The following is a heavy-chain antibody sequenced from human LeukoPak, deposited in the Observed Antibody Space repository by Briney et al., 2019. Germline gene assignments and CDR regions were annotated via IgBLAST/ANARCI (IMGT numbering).Heavy chain of an antibody. CDR1: GFTFSSYE. CDR3: ARDNYDSSGPYYFDY. Sequence: GGSLRLSCAASGFTFSSYEMIWVRQAPGKGLEWVSYISSSGTTIYYADSVKGRFTISRDNAKNSLYLQMISLRAEDTAVYSCARDNYDSSGPYYFDYWGQGTLVTVSS. D-gene: IGHD3-22*01. V-gene: IGHV3-48*03. CDR2: ISSSGTTI. J-gene: IGHJ4*02.